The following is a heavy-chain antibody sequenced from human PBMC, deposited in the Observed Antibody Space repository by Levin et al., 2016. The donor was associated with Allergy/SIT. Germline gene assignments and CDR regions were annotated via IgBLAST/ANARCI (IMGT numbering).Heavy chain of an antibody. Sequence: WIRQPPGKGLEWIGYIYYSGSTNYNPSLKSRVTISVDTSKNQFSLKLSSVTAADTAVYYCARGGGYNWNYYYYGMDVWGQGTTVTVSS. CDR3: ARGGGYNWNYYYYGMDV. CDR2: IYYSGST. J-gene: IGHJ6*02. D-gene: IGHD5-24*01. V-gene: IGHV4-59*01.